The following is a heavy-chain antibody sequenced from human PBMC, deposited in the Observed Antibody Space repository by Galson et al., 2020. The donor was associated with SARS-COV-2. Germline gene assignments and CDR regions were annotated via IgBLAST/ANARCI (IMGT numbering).Heavy chain of an antibody. CDR2: ISYSGST. Sequence: SETLSLTCTVSGDSITSSSYYWGWIRQPPGKGLEWIGYISYSGSTYYNPSLNSRVTISVDTSKNQFSLKLTSVTAADTGVYFCARPDAAWWFDPWGQGTLVTVSS. V-gene: IGHV4-39*01. D-gene: IGHD2-2*01. CDR3: ARPDAAWWFDP. CDR1: GDSITSSSYY. J-gene: IGHJ5*02.